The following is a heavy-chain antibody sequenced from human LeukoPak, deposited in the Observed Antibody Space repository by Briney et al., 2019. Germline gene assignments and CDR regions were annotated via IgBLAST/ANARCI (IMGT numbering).Heavy chain of an antibody. CDR3: AREGVTTHPGMDV. CDR1: GFTFNTYA. Sequence: GGSLRLSCAASGFTFNTYAMSWVRQAPGKGLEWVSVIYSGGSTYYADSVKGRFTISRDNSKNTLYLQMNSLRAEDTAVYYCAREGVTTHPGMDVWGQGTTVTVSS. CDR2: IYSGGST. J-gene: IGHJ6*02. V-gene: IGHV3-66*01. D-gene: IGHD1-1*01.